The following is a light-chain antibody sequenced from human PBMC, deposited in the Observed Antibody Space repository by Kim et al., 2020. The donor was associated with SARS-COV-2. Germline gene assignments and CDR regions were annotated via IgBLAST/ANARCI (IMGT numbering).Light chain of an antibody. V-gene: IGLV3-19*01. CDR2: GKN. J-gene: IGLJ1*01. CDR1: SLRSYF. Sequence: VALGQTGRITCPGGSLRSYFASSDQQRPGQAPLVVIYGKNNRPSRIPDRCSGSMSGNTASLTITGAQAEDEADYYCNSRDNSGNHPFGSGTKVTVL. CDR3: NSRDNSGNHP.